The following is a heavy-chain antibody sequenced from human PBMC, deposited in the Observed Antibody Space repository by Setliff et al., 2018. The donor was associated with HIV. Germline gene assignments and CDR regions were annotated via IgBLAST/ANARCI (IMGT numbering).Heavy chain of an antibody. J-gene: IGHJ3*01. Sequence: PSETLSLTCTVSGGSISSGGYYWSWIRQPAGKGLEWIGRIYTSGSTNYNPSLKSRVTIWADTSKNQFSLKLSSVTAADTAVYYCARDLKREQVQGGDAFDVWGQGTMVTVSS. D-gene: IGHD1-26*01. CDR3: ARDLKREQVQGGDAFDV. CDR1: GGSISSGGYY. V-gene: IGHV4-61*02. CDR2: IYTSGST.